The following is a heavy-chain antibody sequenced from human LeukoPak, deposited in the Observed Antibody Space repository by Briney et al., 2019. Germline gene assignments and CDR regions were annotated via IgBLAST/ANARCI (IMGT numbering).Heavy chain of an antibody. V-gene: IGHV1-46*01. CDR3: ARGGYRSPRDAFDI. D-gene: IGHD6-25*01. CDR1: GYTFTNSY. CDR2: ISPSGGST. Sequence: ASVKVSCKASGYTFTNSYLHWVRQAPGQGLEWMGIISPSGGSTTYAQKFQGRVTMTRDTSTSTVYMELSSLRSEDTAVYYCARGGYRSPRDAFDIWGQGTMVTVSS. J-gene: IGHJ3*02.